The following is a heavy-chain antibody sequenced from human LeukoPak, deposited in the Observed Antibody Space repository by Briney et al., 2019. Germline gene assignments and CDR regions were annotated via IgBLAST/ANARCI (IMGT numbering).Heavy chain of an antibody. CDR3: ARDGRVLRFLGNWFDP. V-gene: IGHV1-2*02. D-gene: IGHD3-3*01. J-gene: IGHJ5*02. Sequence: GASVKVSCKASGYTFTGYYMHWVRQAPGQGLEWMGWTNPNSGGTNYAQKFQGRVTMTRDTSISTAYMELSRLRSDDTAVYYCARDGRVLRFLGNWFDPWGQGTLVTVSS. CDR2: TNPNSGGT. CDR1: GYTFTGYY.